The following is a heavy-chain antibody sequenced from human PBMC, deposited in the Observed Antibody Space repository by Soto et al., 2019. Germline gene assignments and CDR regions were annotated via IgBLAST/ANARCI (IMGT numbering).Heavy chain of an antibody. CDR1: GFTFTNAW. CDR3: ISDSCCTNIRDLFDY. D-gene: IGHD3-10*02. J-gene: IGHJ4*01. V-gene: IGHV3-15*07. Sequence: GGYVRLSCAASGFTFTNAWINCVRQAPGKGLEWVGRIKSKTDGGTTDYAEPVKGRFAISRDDSNNMVYLQMNSLKIEDTAVYYCISDSCCTNIRDLFDYCTQG. CDR2: IKSKTDGGTT.